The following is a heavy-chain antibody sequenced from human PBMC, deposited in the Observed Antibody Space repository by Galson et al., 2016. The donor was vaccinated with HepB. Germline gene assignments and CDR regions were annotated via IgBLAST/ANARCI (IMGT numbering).Heavy chain of an antibody. CDR1: GFTFSNLG. CDR3: AKRHEYCPPVGCSVDY. D-gene: IGHD2/OR15-2a*01. J-gene: IGHJ4*02. V-gene: IGHV3-30*18. CDR2: DSMDGRRK. Sequence: SLRLSCAASGFTFSNLGMHWVRQAPGKGLEWVAADSMDGRRKFYADSVKGRFTISRDNSNNMLFLQMNSLRADDTAVYYCAKRHEYCPPVGCSVDYWGQGTLVSVSS.